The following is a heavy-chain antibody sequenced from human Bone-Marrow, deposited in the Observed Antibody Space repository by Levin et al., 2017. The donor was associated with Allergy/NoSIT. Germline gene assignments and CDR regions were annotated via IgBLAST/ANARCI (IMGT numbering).Heavy chain of an antibody. CDR2: IYPGDSDT. D-gene: IGHD3-10*01. Sequence: PGGSLRLSCKGSGYSFTSYWIGWVRQMPGKGLEWMGIIYPGDSDTTYSPSFQGQVTISADKSISTAYLQWSSLKASDTAMYYCARGPPGIMVQGALDYWGQGTLVTVSS. CDR1: GYSFTSYW. V-gene: IGHV5-51*01. J-gene: IGHJ4*02. CDR3: ARGPPGIMVQGALDY.